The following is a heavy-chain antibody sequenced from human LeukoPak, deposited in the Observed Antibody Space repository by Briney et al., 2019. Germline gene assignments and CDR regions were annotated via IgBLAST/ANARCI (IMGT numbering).Heavy chain of an antibody. CDR1: GGSISSGDYY. CDR2: IYYSGST. J-gene: IGHJ2*01. Sequence: PSQTLSLTCTVSGGSISSGDYYWSWIRQPPGKGLEWIGYIYYSGSTYYSPSLKSRVTISVDTSKNLFSLKLSSVTAADTAVYYCARDLSYDFWSGSPRYFDLWGRGTLVTVSS. D-gene: IGHD3-3*01. V-gene: IGHV4-30-4*08. CDR3: ARDLSYDFWSGSPRYFDL.